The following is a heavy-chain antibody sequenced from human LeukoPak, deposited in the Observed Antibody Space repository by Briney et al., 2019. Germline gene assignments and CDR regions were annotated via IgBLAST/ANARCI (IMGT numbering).Heavy chain of an antibody. Sequence: PSETLSLTCAVSGGSISSTSWWNWVRQPPGKGLEWIGEIHHLGKTSYNPSLKSRVTISLDKSRSYFSLKVNSLTAADTAVYYCVRDYCTRSTCWGFDYWGQGTLVTVSS. V-gene: IGHV4/OR15-8*02. CDR1: GGSISSTSW. CDR2: IHHLGKT. D-gene: IGHD2-8*01. CDR3: VRDYCTRSTCWGFDY. J-gene: IGHJ4*02.